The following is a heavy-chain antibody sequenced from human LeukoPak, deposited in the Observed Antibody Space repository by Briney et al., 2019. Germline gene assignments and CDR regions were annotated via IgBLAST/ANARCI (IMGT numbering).Heavy chain of an antibody. D-gene: IGHD3-22*01. V-gene: IGHV3-11*01. CDR3: ARILRESYYDSVGYYGPSAFDI. CDR1: GFTCSDYY. Sequence: GGSLRLSCAASGFTCSDYYMSWIRQAPGKGLQWISYISSSGATTYYADSVKGRFAISRDNTKNSLYLQMNSLRAEDTAVYYCARILRESYYDSVGYYGPSAFDIWGQGTMVTVAS. CDR2: ISSSGATT. J-gene: IGHJ3*02.